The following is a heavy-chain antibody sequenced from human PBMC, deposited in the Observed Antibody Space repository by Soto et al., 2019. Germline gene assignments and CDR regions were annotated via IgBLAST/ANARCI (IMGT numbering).Heavy chain of an antibody. V-gene: IGHV1-2*02. Sequence: QVQLVQSGAEVKKPGASVKVSCKAPRYIFTAYFMHWVRQAPGQGLEWMGWINPNNGATHYGLSFQGRVTMPRDTSISTAYMELSSLRSDDTAVYYCASHDPGAWFDPWGQGTLVIVSS. CDR3: ASHDPGAWFDP. D-gene: IGHD1-1*01. CDR2: INPNNGAT. CDR1: RYIFTAYF. J-gene: IGHJ5*02.